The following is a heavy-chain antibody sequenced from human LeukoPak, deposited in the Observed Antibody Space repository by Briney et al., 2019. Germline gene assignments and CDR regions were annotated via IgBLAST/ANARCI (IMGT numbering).Heavy chain of an antibody. J-gene: IGHJ1*01. D-gene: IGHD6-13*01. CDR1: GFTFSSYA. V-gene: IGHV3-30-3*01. CDR2: ISYDGSNK. Sequence: PGRSLRLSCAASGFTFSSYAMHWVRQAPGKGLERVAVISYDGSNKYYADSVKGRFTISRDNSKNTLYLQMNSLRAEDTAVYYCARDPYLTGIAAAPLPQHWSQGTLVTVSS. CDR3: ARDPYLTGIAAAPLPQH.